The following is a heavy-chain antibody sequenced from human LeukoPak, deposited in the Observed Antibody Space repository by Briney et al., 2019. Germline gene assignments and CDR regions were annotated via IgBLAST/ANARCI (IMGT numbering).Heavy chain of an antibody. CDR1: GFSFSSHW. J-gene: IGHJ4*02. CDR3: ARLTFYSDSGGSYIKYIDY. D-gene: IGHD3-16*01. CDR2: INSGATTT. V-gene: IGHV3-74*01. Sequence: PGGSLRLSCAGSGFSFSSHWTHWVRQAPGKGLVWVSRINSGATTTDYADSVKGRFTISRDNVKNTLYLRMNSLRAEDTAVYYCARLTFYSDSGGSYIKYIDYWGQGTLVTVSS.